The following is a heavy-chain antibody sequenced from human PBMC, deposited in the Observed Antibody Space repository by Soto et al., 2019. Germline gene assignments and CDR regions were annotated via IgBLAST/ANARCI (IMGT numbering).Heavy chain of an antibody. CDR1: GFTFSSYS. D-gene: IGHD4-17*01. Sequence: GGSLRLSCAASGFTFSSYSMNWVRQAPGKGLEWVSSISSSSSYIYYADSVKGRFTISRDNAKNSLYLQMNSLRAEDTAVYYCARDQGYGDYPWYFDYWGQGTLVTVSS. V-gene: IGHV3-21*01. J-gene: IGHJ4*02. CDR2: ISSSSSYI. CDR3: ARDQGYGDYPWYFDY.